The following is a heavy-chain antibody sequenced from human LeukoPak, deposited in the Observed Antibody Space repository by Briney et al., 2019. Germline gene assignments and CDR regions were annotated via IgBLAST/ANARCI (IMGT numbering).Heavy chain of an antibody. V-gene: IGHV3-9*03. J-gene: IGHJ4*02. D-gene: IGHD1-26*01. CDR2: ISWKSGSI. CDR3: AKDIVEAHTGPFDY. CDR1: VYTFDEYA. Sequence: GVSLGLFCASCVYTFDEYAIHCVREAPGKGLEWGSDISWKSGSIGCTDSVKGRFTISRDNAKNSLYLQMNSLRAEDMVLYYCAKDIVEAHTGPFDYWGQGTLVTVSS.